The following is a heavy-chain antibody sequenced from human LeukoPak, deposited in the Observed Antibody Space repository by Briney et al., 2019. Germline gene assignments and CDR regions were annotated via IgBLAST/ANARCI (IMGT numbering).Heavy chain of an antibody. Sequence: PGGSLRLSCAASGFGFSNYWMSWVRQAPGKGLEWVANMNEDGSEKNYVDSVKSRFTISRDNALDSLYLQMNSLRAEDTAVYYCARDRGYSNFDYWGQGTLLTVSS. CDR3: ARDRGYSNFDY. V-gene: IGHV3-7*01. CDR2: MNEDGSEK. D-gene: IGHD4-11*01. J-gene: IGHJ4*02. CDR1: GFGFSNYW.